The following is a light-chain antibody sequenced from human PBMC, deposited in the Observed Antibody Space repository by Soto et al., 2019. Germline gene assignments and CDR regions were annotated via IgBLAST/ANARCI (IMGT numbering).Light chain of an antibody. V-gene: IGLV2-8*01. CDR2: EVT. CDR1: SSDVGAYNY. Sequence: QSALTQPPSASGSLGQSVTISCTGTSSDVGAYNYVSWYQQHPGKALKLMIYEVTRRPSGVPDRFSGSKSGNTASLNVSGLQAEDEADYYCCSYADNTDYVFGTGTKVTVL. J-gene: IGLJ1*01. CDR3: CSYADNTDYV.